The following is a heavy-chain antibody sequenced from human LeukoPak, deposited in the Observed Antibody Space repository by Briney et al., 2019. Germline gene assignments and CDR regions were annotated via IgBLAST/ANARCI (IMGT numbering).Heavy chain of an antibody. J-gene: IGHJ3*02. CDR3: ARLSSIRWYDAFDI. CDR1: GFTFSSYA. D-gene: IGHD2-2*01. Sequence: GGSLRLSCAASGFTFSSYAMSWVRQAPGKGLEWVANIKQDGSEKYYVDSVKGRFTISRDNAKNSLYLQMNSLRAEDTAVYYCARLSSIRWYDAFDIWGQGTMVTVSS. CDR2: IKQDGSEK. V-gene: IGHV3-7*01.